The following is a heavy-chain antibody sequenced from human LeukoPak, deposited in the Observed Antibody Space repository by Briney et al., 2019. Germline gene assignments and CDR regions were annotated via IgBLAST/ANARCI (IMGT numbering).Heavy chain of an antibody. D-gene: IGHD5-12*01. J-gene: IGHJ5*02. CDR3: ARGYSGYGT. CDR2: IYYSGST. V-gene: IGHV4-39*07. CDR1: GGSISSSSYY. Sequence: SETLSLTCTVSGGSISSSSYYWGWIRQPPGKGLEWIGSIYYSGSTYYNPSLKSRVTISVDTSKNQFSLKLSSVTAADTAVYYCARGYSGYGTWGQGTLVTVSS.